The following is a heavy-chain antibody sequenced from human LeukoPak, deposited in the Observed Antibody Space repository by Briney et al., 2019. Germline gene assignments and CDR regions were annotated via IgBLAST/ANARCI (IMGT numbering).Heavy chain of an antibody. Sequence: GASVKVSCKASGGTFGSYAISWVRQAPGQGLEWMGWINPNSGGTNYAQKFQGRVTMTRDTSISTAYMELSRLRSDDTAVYYCARTALYSSSWHNDYWGQGTLVTVSS. CDR1: GGTFGSYA. J-gene: IGHJ4*02. CDR3: ARTALYSSSWHNDY. V-gene: IGHV1-2*02. D-gene: IGHD6-13*01. CDR2: INPNSGGT.